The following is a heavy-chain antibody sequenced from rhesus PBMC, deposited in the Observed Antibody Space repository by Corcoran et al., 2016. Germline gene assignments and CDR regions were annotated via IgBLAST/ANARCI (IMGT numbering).Heavy chain of an antibody. Sequence: QVQLQESGPGVVKPSETLSLTCAVSGGSISDSYWWSWIRQPPGKGLEWIGYIYGSTSNTNYNPSLKRRVTMSKDTSKNHFSVKLSSVTAADTAVYYCARDREYATRDYWGQGVLVTVSS. CDR1: GGSISDSYW. CDR3: ARDREYATRDY. CDR2: IYGSTSNT. D-gene: IGHD2-39*01. J-gene: IGHJ4*01. V-gene: IGHV4S10*01.